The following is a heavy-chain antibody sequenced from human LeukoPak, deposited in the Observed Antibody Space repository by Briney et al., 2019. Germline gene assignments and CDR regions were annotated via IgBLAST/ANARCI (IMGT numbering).Heavy chain of an antibody. CDR3: ARGWSVFDY. CDR1: GLTFSNDW. Sequence: PGGSLRLSCEASGLTFSNDWMTWVRQSPGEGLEWVANIKGDGSETYYLDSVKGRFTISRDNAKNSLYLQMNSVRAEDTALYYCARGWSVFDYWGQGTLVTVSS. V-gene: IGHV3-7*04. D-gene: IGHD2-15*01. J-gene: IGHJ4*02. CDR2: IKGDGSET.